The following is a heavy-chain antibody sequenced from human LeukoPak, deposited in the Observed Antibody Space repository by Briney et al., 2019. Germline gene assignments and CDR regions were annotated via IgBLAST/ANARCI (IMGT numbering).Heavy chain of an antibody. Sequence: PSETLSLTCTVSGGSISSGDYSWSWIRQPPGKGLEWIGYIYYSGSTYYNPSLKSRVTISVDTSKNQFSLKLSSVTAADTAVYYCARGFYLNWFDPWGQGTLVTVSS. J-gene: IGHJ5*02. D-gene: IGHD2/OR15-2a*01. V-gene: IGHV4-30-4*08. CDR3: ARGFYLNWFDP. CDR2: IYYSGST. CDR1: GGSISSGDYS.